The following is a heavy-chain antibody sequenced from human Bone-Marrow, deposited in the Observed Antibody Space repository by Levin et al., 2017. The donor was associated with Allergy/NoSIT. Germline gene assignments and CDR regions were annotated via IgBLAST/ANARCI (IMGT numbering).Heavy chain of an antibody. V-gene: IGHV1-46*03. D-gene: IGHD6-19*01. CDR2: INPSGGST. Sequence: SGESLKISCKASGYTFTSYYMHWVRQAPGQGLEWMGIINPSGGSTSYAQKFQGRVTMTRDTSTSTVYMELSSLRSEDTAVYYCASSPIAVAGADYWGQGTLVTVSS. CDR3: ASSPIAVAGADY. J-gene: IGHJ4*02. CDR1: GYTFTSYY.